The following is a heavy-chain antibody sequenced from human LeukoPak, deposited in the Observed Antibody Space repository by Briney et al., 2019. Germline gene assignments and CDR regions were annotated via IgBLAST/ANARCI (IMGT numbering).Heavy chain of an antibody. Sequence: TGGSLRLSCVASGFTLSNYAMSWVRQAPGKGLELVSGIYGSDDKTVYGDAVRGRFTISRDKSKNTLYQQMNSLRPDDTAVYYCAKPQGYYDAWGQGALVTVPS. J-gene: IGHJ5*02. CDR2: IYGSDDKT. D-gene: IGHD2-15*01. CDR1: GFTLSNYA. V-gene: IGHV3-23*01. CDR3: AKPQGYYDA.